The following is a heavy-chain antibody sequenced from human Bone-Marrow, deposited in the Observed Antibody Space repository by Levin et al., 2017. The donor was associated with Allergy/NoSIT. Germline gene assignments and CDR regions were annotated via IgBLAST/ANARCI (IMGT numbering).Heavy chain of an antibody. V-gene: IGHV5-10-1*01. CDR1: GYSFTSYW. Sequence: RGESLKISCKGSGYSFTSYWISWVRQMPGKGLEWMGRIDPSDSYTNYSPSFQGHVTISADKSISTAYLQWSSLKASDTAMYYCAREGGSTGYSSSWYNWFDPWGQGTLVTVSS. CDR2: IDPSDSYT. CDR3: AREGGSTGYSSSWYNWFDP. J-gene: IGHJ5*02. D-gene: IGHD6-13*01.